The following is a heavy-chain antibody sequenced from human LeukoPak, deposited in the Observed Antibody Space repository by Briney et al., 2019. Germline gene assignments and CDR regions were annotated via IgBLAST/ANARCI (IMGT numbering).Heavy chain of an antibody. J-gene: IGHJ5*02. V-gene: IGHV4-38-2*02. D-gene: IGHD4-17*01. CDR2: IYHSGST. CDR3: ARGQDYGDYVRGVLWFDP. Sequence: SETLSLTCTVSGYSIRSGYYWGWIRQPPGKGLEWIGSIYHSGSTYYNPSLKSRVTISVDTSKNQFSLKLRSVTAADTAMYYCARGQDYGDYVRGVLWFDPWGQGTLVTVSS. CDR1: GYSIRSGYY.